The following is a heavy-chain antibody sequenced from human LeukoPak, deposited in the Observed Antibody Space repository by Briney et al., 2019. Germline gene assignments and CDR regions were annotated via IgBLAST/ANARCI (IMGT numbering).Heavy chain of an antibody. Sequence: GGSLRLSCATSGFTFSSYGMIWVRQAPGKGLEWVSSISGSGDSTYYADSVKGRFTISRGNSKNTLYLQMKSLRAEDTAVFYCAKDAVRGSGRINWFDSWGQGTLVTVSS. CDR3: AKDAVRGSGRINWFDS. D-gene: IGHD3-10*01. J-gene: IGHJ5*01. V-gene: IGHV3-23*01. CDR2: ISGSGDST. CDR1: GFTFSSYG.